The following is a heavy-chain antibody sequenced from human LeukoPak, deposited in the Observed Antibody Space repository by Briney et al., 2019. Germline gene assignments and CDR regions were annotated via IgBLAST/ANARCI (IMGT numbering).Heavy chain of an antibody. CDR3: ASGSGGSLLVDY. Sequence: GGSLRLSCAASGFTIRSYTMNWVRQAPGKGLEWVSSISRTSDYIFYADSVKGRFTISRDNAKNSLYLQMNSLRAEDTAVYYCASGSGGSLLVDYWGQGTLVTVSS. CDR1: GFTIRSYT. D-gene: IGHD2-15*01. J-gene: IGHJ4*02. CDR2: ISRTSDYI. V-gene: IGHV3-21*01.